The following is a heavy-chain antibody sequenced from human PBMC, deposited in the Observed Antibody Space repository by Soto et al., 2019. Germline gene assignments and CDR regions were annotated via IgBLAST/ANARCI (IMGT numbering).Heavy chain of an antibody. CDR1: GYTFTSYG. Sequence: QVQLVQSGAEVKKPGASVKVSCKASGYTFTSYGISWVRQAPGQGLEWMGWISTYNGNTKYAQKLKGRVTMTTDTATSTAYMGLRGLRSAATAVFYCAREIVRGVGSDYWGQGTLVTVSS. CDR2: ISTYNGNT. D-gene: IGHD3-10*02. V-gene: IGHV1-18*01. J-gene: IGHJ4*02. CDR3: AREIVRGVGSDY.